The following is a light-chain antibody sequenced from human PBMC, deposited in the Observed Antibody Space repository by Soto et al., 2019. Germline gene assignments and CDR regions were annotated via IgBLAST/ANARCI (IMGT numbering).Light chain of an antibody. J-gene: IGKJ2*03. V-gene: IGKV1-39*01. CDR1: HNISRF. CDR2: AAS. Sequence: DIQMTQSPSSLCASVGDTVTITCRASHNISRFLNWYQQRPGKAPKLLIYAASTLQSGVPQKFIGSGSVTDFTLTISTLQPEDFATYYCQQSYSTWYSFGQGTKREIK. CDR3: QQSYSTWYS.